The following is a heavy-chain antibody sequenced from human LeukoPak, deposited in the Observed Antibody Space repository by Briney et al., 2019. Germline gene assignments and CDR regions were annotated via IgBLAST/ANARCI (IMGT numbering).Heavy chain of an antibody. D-gene: IGHD5-24*01. V-gene: IGHV4-39*07. CDR2: IHYSGST. J-gene: IGHJ6*03. CDR3: ARDSPRMATIGWGFYYYMDV. CDR1: GGSISSSSYY. Sequence: SETLSLTCTVSGGSISSSSYYWGWIRQPPGKGLEWIGSIHYSGSTNYNPSLKSRVTISVDTSKNQFSLKLSSVTAADTAVYYCARDSPRMATIGWGFYYYMDVWGKGTTVTVSS.